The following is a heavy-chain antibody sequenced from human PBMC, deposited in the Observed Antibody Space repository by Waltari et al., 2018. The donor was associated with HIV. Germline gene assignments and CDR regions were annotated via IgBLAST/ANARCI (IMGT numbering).Heavy chain of an antibody. J-gene: IGHJ4*02. V-gene: IGHV3-7*01. Sequence: EVQLVESGGGLVQPGGSLRLSCAASGFTFSSYWMSWVRQAPGKGLGGVANKKQDGSEKCYVDSVKGRFTISRDNAKNSLYLQMNSLRAEDTAVYYCARESVPFDYWGQGTLVTVSS. D-gene: IGHD3-3*01. CDR1: GFTFSSYW. CDR3: ARESVPFDY. CDR2: KKQDGSEK.